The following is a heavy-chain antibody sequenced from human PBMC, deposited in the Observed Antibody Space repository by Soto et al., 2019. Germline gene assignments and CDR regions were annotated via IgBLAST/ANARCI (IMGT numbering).Heavy chain of an antibody. D-gene: IGHD1-20*01. Sequence: QVQLLQSGAEVKKPGASVKVSCKASGYTISDYGLNWVRQAPGQGLEWMGRINAKSGNTNYAQRFQDRVTMTTDTSTSTAYIEVRRLRSDDTAVYYCARRGLRWITGTTFINYYFDYWGQGTLVSVSS. CDR2: INAKSGNT. CDR1: GYTISDYG. CDR3: ARRGLRWITGTTFINYYFDY. J-gene: IGHJ4*02. V-gene: IGHV1-18*01.